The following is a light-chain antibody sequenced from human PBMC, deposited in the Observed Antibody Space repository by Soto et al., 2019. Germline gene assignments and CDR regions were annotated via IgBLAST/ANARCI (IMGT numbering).Light chain of an antibody. CDR1: QSLVHNDGNTY. Sequence: DIVMTQTPLSSPVTLGQAASISCRSSQSLVHNDGNTYLSWFQQRPGQPPRPLVYKVSDRFSGVPDKFSGRGAGTDFSLTISRVEAEDVGVYYCMQAKQSPWTFGQGTKVEIK. CDR2: KVS. CDR3: MQAKQSPWT. V-gene: IGKV2-24*01. J-gene: IGKJ1*01.